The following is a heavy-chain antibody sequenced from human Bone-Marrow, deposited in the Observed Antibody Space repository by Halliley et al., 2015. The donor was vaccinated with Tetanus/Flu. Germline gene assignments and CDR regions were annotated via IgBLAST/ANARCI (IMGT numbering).Heavy chain of an antibody. CDR2: INDSETT. CDR1: GGSFSGYD. J-gene: IGHJ6*02. D-gene: IGHD5-12*01. Sequence: TLSLTCAIYGGSFSGYDWSFIRQSPGKGLEWIGEINDSETTNYNPSLKSRVTISVDTSKNQISLNLTSVTAADTAVYYCARAVWQRLPPSHYYYAMAVWGRGTTVTVSS. V-gene: IGHV4-34*01. CDR3: ARAVWQRLPPSHYYYAMAV.